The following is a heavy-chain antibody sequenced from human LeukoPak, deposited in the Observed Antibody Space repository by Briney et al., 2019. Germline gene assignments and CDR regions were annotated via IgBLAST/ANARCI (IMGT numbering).Heavy chain of an antibody. D-gene: IGHD5-18*01. J-gene: IGHJ5*02. CDR3: ARDDPAALRGYSYGVGFDP. Sequence: ASVKVSCKASGYTFTSYDINWVRQATGQGLEWMGWMNPNSGNTGYAQKFQGRVTITADESTSTAYMELSSLRSEDTAVYYCARDDPAALRGYSYGVGFDPWGQGTLVTVSS. V-gene: IGHV1-8*01. CDR1: GYTFTSYD. CDR2: MNPNSGNT.